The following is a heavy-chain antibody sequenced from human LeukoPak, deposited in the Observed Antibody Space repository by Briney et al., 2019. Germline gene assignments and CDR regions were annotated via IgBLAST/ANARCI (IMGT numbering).Heavy chain of an antibody. Sequence: KASETLSLTCAVYGGSFSGYYWSWIRQPPGKGLEWIGEINHSGSTNYNPSLKSRVTISVDTSKNQFSLKLSSVTAADTAVYYCARGLKGLLILWGQGTLVTVSS. D-gene: IGHD2-8*02. V-gene: IGHV4-34*01. CDR2: INHSGST. CDR3: ARGLKGLLIL. CDR1: GGSFSGYY. J-gene: IGHJ4*02.